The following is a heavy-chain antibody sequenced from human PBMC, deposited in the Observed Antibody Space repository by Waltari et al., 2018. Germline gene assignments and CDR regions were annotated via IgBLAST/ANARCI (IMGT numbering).Heavy chain of an antibody. D-gene: IGHD3-3*01. V-gene: IGHV1-69*01. CDR2: IIPIFGTA. CDR1: GGTFSSYA. J-gene: IGHJ6*02. CDR3: AREVSQDLRFLEWLPSNYGMDV. Sequence: QVQLVQSGAEVKKPGSSVKVSCKASGGTFSSYAISWVRQAPGQGLEWRGGIIPIFGTANYAQKFQGRVTITADESTSTAYMELSSLRSEDTAVYYCAREVSQDLRFLEWLPSNYGMDVWGQGTTVTVSS.